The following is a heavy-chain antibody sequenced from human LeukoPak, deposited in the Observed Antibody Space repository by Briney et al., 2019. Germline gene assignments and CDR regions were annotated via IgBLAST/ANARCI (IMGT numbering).Heavy chain of an antibody. V-gene: IGHV3-23*01. CDR2: ISGSGGST. J-gene: IGHJ4*02. Sequence: GGSLRLSCAASGFTFSSYAMSWVRQAPGKGLEWVSAISGSGGSTYYADSVKGRFTISRDNSKNTLYLQMNSLRAEDTAVYYCAMGGYSSSWPSFDYWGQGTLVTVSS. CDR3: AMGGYSSSWPSFDY. CDR1: GFTFSSYA. D-gene: IGHD6-13*01.